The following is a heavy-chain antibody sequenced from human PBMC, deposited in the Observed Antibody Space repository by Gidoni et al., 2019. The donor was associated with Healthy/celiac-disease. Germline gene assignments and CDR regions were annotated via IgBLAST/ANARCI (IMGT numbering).Heavy chain of an antibody. D-gene: IGHD3-10*01. CDR3: ASCMTLMVRGVIIDY. CDR2: IYYSGST. J-gene: IGHJ4*02. CDR1: GGASSSYY. V-gene: IGHV4-59*01. Sequence: QVQLQESGPGLVKPSETLSLTCTVTGGASSSYYWSWIRQPPGKGMEWSGYIYYSGSTNYNPSLKSRVTISVDTSKNQFSLKLSSVTAADTAVYYCASCMTLMVRGVIIDYWGQGTLVTVSS.